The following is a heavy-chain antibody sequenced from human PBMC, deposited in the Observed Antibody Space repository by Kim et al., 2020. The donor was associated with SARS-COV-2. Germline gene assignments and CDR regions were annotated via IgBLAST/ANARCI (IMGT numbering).Heavy chain of an antibody. CDR1: GGTFSSYA. D-gene: IGHD2-2*01. CDR3: ARDDVGVPAAFGRDYYYYG. Sequence: SVQVSCKASGGTFSSYAISWVRQAPGQGLEWMGGIITIFGTANYAQKFQGRVTITADESTSTAYMELSSLRSEDTAVYYFARDDVGVPAAFGRDYYYYG. CDR2: IITIFGTA. J-gene: IGHJ6*01. V-gene: IGHV1-69*13.